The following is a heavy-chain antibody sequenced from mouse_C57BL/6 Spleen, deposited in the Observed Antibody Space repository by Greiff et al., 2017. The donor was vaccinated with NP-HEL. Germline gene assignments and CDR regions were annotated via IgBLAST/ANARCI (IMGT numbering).Heavy chain of an antibody. Sequence: QVQLKQSGAELVKPGASVKISCKASGYAFSSYWMNWVKQRPGKGLEWIGQIYPGDGDTNYNGKFKSKATLTVDKSSSTAYMQLSSLTSEDSAVYYCARRASYYAMDYWGQGTSVTVSS. D-gene: IGHD3-1*01. CDR3: ARRASYYAMDY. CDR1: GYAFSSYW. CDR2: IYPGDGDT. V-gene: IGHV1-80*01. J-gene: IGHJ4*01.